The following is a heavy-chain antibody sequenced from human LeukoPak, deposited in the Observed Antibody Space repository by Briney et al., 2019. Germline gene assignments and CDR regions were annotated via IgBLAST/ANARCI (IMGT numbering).Heavy chain of an antibody. CDR3: ARGGYSYGRPFDY. D-gene: IGHD5-18*01. V-gene: IGHV3-53*01. Sequence: GGSLRLSCAASGFTVSSNYMTWVRQAPGKGLEWVSVIYSGGSTYYADSVKGRFTISRDNSKNTVYLQMYSLRAEDTAVYYCARGGYSYGRPFDYWGQGTLVTASS. J-gene: IGHJ4*02. CDR1: GFTVSSNY. CDR2: IYSGGST.